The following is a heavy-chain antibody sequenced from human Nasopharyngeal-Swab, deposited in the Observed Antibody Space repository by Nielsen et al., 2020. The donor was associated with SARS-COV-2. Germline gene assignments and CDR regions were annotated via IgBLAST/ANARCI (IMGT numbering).Heavy chain of an antibody. V-gene: IGHV1-8*01. J-gene: IGHJ6*03. D-gene: IGHD4-17*01. Sequence: ASVKVSCKASGYTFTSYDINWVRQATGQGLEWMGWMNPNSGNTGYAQKFQGRVTMIRNTSISTAYMELSSLRSEDTAVYYCARGGYGDYLGYYYYMDVWGKGTTVTVSS. CDR3: ARGGYGDYLGYYYYMDV. CDR2: MNPNSGNT. CDR1: GYTFTSYD.